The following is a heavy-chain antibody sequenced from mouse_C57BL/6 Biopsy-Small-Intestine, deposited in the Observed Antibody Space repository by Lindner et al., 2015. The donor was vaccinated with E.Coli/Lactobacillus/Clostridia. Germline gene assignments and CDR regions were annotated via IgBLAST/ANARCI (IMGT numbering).Heavy chain of an antibody. D-gene: IGHD1-1*01. CDR2: ISPYTSFI. Sequence: SVKVSCKPSGYTLNNYGLAWVRQAPGQGLEWLGSISPYTSFITYAQKVQGRVTLTTDTSANTVHMELTNLGSDDSAIYYCARSLVVAGIHGGSYFDYWGQGTLVTVSS. V-gene: IGHV1S134*01. CDR1: GYTLNNYG. CDR3: ARSLVVAGIHGGSYFDY. J-gene: IGHJ4*01.